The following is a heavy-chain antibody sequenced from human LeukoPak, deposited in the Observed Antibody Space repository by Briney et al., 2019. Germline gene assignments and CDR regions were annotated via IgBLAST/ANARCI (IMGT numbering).Heavy chain of an antibody. Sequence: ASMKVPCKATGYTFTGYYIHWVRQAPGQGLEWMGWINPNSGGTMYAQNFEDRVTMTRDTSISTAYMELSRLRSDDTAVYYCARDHDGFDIWGQGTMVTVSS. CDR1: GYTFTGYY. CDR3: ARDHDGFDI. CDR2: INPNSGGT. J-gene: IGHJ3*02. V-gene: IGHV1-2*02.